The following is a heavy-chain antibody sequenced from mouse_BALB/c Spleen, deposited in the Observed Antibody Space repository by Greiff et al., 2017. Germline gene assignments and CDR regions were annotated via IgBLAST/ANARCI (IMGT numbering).Heavy chain of an antibody. J-gene: IGHJ4*01. Sequence: EVKLVESGPSLVKPSQTLSLTCSVTGDSITSGYWNWIRKFPGNKLEYMGYISYSGSTYYNPSLKSRISITRDTSKNQYYLQLNSVTTEDTATYYCARWRDGYPYAMDYWGQGTSVTVSS. CDR3: ARWRDGYPYAMDY. CDR2: ISYSGST. V-gene: IGHV3-8*02. CDR1: GDSITSGY. D-gene: IGHD2-3*01.